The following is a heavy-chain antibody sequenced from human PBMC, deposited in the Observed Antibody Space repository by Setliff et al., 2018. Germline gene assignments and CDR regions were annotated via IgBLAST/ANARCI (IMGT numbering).Heavy chain of an antibody. J-gene: IGHJ4*03. CDR1: GASVSGNSYY. D-gene: IGHD3-22*01. V-gene: IGHV4-39*07. CDR2: TYYSGNT. CDR3: ARAPRYFDPTGSYFDF. Sequence: SETLSLTCTVSGASVSGNSYYWGWIRQPPGKGLEWIASTYYSGNTYYNPSLKSRVTISVDTSKNQFSLKLTSVTAADTAVYYCARAPRYFDPTGSYFDFWVPETLLVTVSS.